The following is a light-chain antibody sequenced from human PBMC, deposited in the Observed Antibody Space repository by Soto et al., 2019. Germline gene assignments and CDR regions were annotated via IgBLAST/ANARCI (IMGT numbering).Light chain of an antibody. V-gene: IGKV1-5*03. CDR1: QSIRIW. J-gene: IGKJ1*01. Sequence: DIQMTQSPSTLSASVGDRVTITCRASQSIRIWLAWYQHKAGKAPKLLIYKASSLESGVPSRFSGSGSGTEFTLTISSLQPDDFETYYCQQYNRYWTFGQGTKVEIK. CDR3: QQYNRYWT. CDR2: KAS.